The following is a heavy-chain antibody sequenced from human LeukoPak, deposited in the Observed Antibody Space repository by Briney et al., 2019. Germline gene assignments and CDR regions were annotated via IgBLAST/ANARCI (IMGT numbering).Heavy chain of an antibody. Sequence: ASVKVSCKASGYTFTGYYMHWVRQAPGQGLEWMGWINPSSGGTNYAQKFQGRVTMTRDTSISTAYMELSRLRSDDTAVYYCARLYCSSTSCYAYYFDYWGQGTPVTVSS. V-gene: IGHV1-2*02. CDR1: GYTFTGYY. D-gene: IGHD2-2*01. J-gene: IGHJ4*02. CDR2: INPSSGGT. CDR3: ARLYCSSTSCYAYYFDY.